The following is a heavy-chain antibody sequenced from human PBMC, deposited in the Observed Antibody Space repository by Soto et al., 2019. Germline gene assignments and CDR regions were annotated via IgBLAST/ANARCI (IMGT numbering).Heavy chain of an antibody. CDR2: TLFNSDGSST. CDR3: AVAVAGPTAIGY. V-gene: IGHV3-74*01. Sequence: PGGSLRLSCAASGFSLSGFGMHWVRQAPGKGLEWVAVTLFNSDGSSTSYADSVKGRFTISRDNAKNTLYLQMNSLRAEDTAVYYCAVAVAGPTAIGYWGQGTLVTVSS. D-gene: IGHD6-19*01. CDR1: GFSLSGFG. J-gene: IGHJ4*02.